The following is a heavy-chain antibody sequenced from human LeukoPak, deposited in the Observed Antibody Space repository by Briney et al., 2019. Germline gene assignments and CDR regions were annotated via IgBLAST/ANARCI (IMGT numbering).Heavy chain of an antibody. J-gene: IGHJ4*02. CDR3: ARDLEVRGVIGSHLFDY. CDR2: INAYNGNT. V-gene: IGHV1-18*01. Sequence: ASVKVFCKASGYTFTSYGISWVRQAPGQGLEWMGWINAYNGNTNYAQNLQGRVTITTDTSTSTAYMELRSLRYDDTAVYYCARDLEVRGVIGSHLFDYWGQGTLVTVSS. D-gene: IGHD3-10*01. CDR1: GYTFTSYG.